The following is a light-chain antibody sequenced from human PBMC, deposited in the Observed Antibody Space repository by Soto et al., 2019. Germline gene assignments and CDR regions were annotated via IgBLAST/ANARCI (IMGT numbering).Light chain of an antibody. CDR3: QQYNSYWGT. J-gene: IGKJ1*01. CDR2: DAS. CDR1: QSISSW. V-gene: IGKV1-5*01. Sequence: DIQMTQSPSTLSASVGVRVTITCLASQSISSWLAWYQQKPGKAPKLLIYDASSLESGVPSRFSGSGSGTEFTLTISSLQPDDFATYYCQQYNSYWGTFGQGTKVDIK.